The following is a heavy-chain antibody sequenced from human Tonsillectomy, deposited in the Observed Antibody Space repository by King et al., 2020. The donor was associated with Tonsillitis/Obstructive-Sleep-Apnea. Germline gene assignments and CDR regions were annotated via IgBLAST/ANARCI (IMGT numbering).Heavy chain of an antibody. CDR3: AKDGQYYDGTLAEYFPH. Sequence: VQLVESGGGLVQPGGSLRLSCAASGFTFTTYAMSWVRQAPGKGLEWVSGISGSGGSTYYADSVKGRFTISRDNSKNTLYLQMNSLRAEDTAVYYCAKDGQYYDGTLAEYFPHWGQGTLVTVSS. J-gene: IGHJ1*01. D-gene: IGHD3-22*01. V-gene: IGHV3-23*04. CDR1: GFTFTTYA. CDR2: ISGSGGST.